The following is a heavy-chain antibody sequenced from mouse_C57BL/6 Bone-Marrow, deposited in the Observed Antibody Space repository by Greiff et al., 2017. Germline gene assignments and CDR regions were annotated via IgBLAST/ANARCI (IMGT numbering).Heavy chain of an antibody. Sequence: QVQLQQPGAELVRPGTSVKLSCKASGYTFTSYWMHWVKQRPGQGLEWIGVIDPSDSYTNYNQKFKGKATLTVDTSSSTAYMQLSSLTSEDSAVYYCAREGPYYYGRALYYFDYWGQGTTLTVSS. CDR1: GYTFTSYW. J-gene: IGHJ2*01. D-gene: IGHD1-1*01. CDR2: IDPSDSYT. CDR3: AREGPYYYGRALYYFDY. V-gene: IGHV1-59*01.